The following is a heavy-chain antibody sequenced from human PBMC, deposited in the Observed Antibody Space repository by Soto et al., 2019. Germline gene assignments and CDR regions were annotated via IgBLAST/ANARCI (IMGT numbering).Heavy chain of an antibody. V-gene: IGHV3-33*01. J-gene: IGHJ6*02. CDR1: GFTFSCYG. CDR3: ARDPAQYDMDV. Sequence: PGGSLRLSCAASGFTFSCYGMRWVRQAPGKGLEWVAVIWYDGSNKYYADSVKGRFTISRDNSKNTLDLQMNSLRAEDTAVYYCARDPAQYDMDVWGQGTTVTVSS. CDR2: IWYDGSNK.